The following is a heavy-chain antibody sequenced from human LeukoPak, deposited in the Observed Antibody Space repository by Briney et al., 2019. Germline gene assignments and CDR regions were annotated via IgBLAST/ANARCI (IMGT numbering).Heavy chain of an antibody. CDR3: AKDGPRVLRYFDWLLVGYGMDV. J-gene: IGHJ6*02. Sequence: GGSLRLSCAASGFTFSSCGMHWVRQAPGKGLEWVSVISYDGTNKYYADSVKGRFTISRDNSKNTLYLQMNSLRAEDTAVYYCAKDGPRVLRYFDWLLVGYGMDVWGQGTTVTVSS. CDR2: ISYDGTNK. V-gene: IGHV3-30*18. D-gene: IGHD3-9*01. CDR1: GFTFSSCG.